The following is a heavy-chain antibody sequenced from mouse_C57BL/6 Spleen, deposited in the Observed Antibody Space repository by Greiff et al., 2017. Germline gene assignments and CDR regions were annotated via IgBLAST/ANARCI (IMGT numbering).Heavy chain of an antibody. D-gene: IGHD1-1*01. CDR3: ARDYYGSRGDYAMEY. CDR2: IYTGDGDT. V-gene: IGHV1-82*01. J-gene: IGHJ4*01. Sequence: QVQLKESGPELVKPGASVKISCKASGYAFSSSWMNWVKQRPGKGLEWIGRIYTGDGDTNYNGKFKGKAILTADKSSSTAYMQLSSLTSEDSAVYFCARDYYGSRGDYAMEYWGQGTSVAVSS. CDR1: GYAFSSSW.